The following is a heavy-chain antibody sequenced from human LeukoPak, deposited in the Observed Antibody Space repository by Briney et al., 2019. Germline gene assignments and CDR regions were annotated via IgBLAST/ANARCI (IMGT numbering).Heavy chain of an antibody. CDR3: ARHRTTVTRNYYYGMDV. Sequence: SETLSLTCTVSVGSISISSYYWGWIRQPPGKGLEWIGSIYYSGSTYYNPSLKSRVTISVDTSKNQFSLKLSSVTAADTAVYYCARHRTTVTRNYYYGMDVWGQGTTVTVSS. J-gene: IGHJ6*02. D-gene: IGHD4-17*01. V-gene: IGHV4-39*01. CDR2: IYYSGST. CDR1: VGSISISSYY.